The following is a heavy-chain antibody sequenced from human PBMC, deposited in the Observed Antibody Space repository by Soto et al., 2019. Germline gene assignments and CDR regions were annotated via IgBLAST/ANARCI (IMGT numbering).Heavy chain of an antibody. Sequence: SETLSLTCTVSGGSISSYYWSWIRQPPGKGLEWIGYIYYSGSTYYNPSLKSRVTISVDTSKNQFSLKLSSVTAADTAVYYCARSYYDSSGYPDYWGQGTLVTVSS. J-gene: IGHJ4*02. CDR2: IYYSGST. CDR1: GGSISSYY. D-gene: IGHD3-22*01. V-gene: IGHV4-59*06. CDR3: ARSYYDSSGYPDY.